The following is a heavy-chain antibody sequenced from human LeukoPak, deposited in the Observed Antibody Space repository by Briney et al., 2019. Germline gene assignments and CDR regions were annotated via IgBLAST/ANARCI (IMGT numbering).Heavy chain of an antibody. Sequence: GASVKVSCKASGYTFTGYYMHWVRQAPGQGLEWMGWINPNSGGTNYAQKLQGRVTMTTDTSTSTAYMELRSLRSDDTAVYYCARNGCDYGDYLQIDYWGQGTLVTVSS. CDR2: INPNSGGT. J-gene: IGHJ4*02. CDR3: ARNGCDYGDYLQIDY. CDR1: GYTFTGYY. D-gene: IGHD4-17*01. V-gene: IGHV1-2*02.